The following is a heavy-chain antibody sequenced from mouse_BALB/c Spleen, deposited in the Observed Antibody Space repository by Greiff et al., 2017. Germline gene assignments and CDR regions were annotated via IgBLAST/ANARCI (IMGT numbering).Heavy chain of an antibody. CDR2: IDPANGNT. CDR3: ARLSGYAMDY. Sequence: VQLKQSGAELVKPGASVKLSCTASGFNIKDTYMHWVKQRPEQGLEWIGRIDPANGNTKYDPKFQGKATITADTSSNTAYLQLSSLTSEDTAVYYCARLSGYAMDYWGQGTSVTVSS. J-gene: IGHJ4*01. V-gene: IGHV14-3*02. CDR1: GFNIKDTY.